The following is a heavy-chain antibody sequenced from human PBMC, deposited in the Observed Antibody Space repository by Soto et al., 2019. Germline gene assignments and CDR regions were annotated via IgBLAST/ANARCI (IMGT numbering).Heavy chain of an antibody. CDR3: ATGPTIFGVVIRLHNYYGLDV. V-gene: IGHV3-23*01. J-gene: IGHJ6*02. CDR2: ISGSGGGGST. D-gene: IGHD3-3*01. CDR1: GFGFGSSA. Sequence: GGSLRLPCAASGFGFGSSAMRWVRHTPGKALEWISAISGSGGGGSTYYAGSVKGRFTISRDNSKNTLYLQMNSLTADDTALYHCATGPTIFGVVIRLHNYYGLDVWGQGTTVTVSS.